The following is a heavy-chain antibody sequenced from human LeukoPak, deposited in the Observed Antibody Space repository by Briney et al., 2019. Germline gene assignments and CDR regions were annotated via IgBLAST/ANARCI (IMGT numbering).Heavy chain of an antibody. V-gene: IGHV3-33*01. CDR2: IWSDGSTT. J-gene: IGHJ3*01. Sequence: GGSLRLYCIASGFTLSSSGMHWVRQAPGKGLEWVAVIWSDGSTTYYGDSVKGRLTISRDNSKSTLYLQMNSLRAEDTAVYYCAREHHDSSTGAFDVWGQGTMVTVSS. CDR3: AREHHDSSTGAFDV. D-gene: IGHD3-22*01. CDR1: GFTLSSSG.